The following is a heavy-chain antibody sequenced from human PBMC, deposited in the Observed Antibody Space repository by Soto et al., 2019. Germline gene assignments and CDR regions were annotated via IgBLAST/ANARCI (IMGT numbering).Heavy chain of an antibody. J-gene: IGHJ4*02. D-gene: IGHD6-19*01. CDR2: IIPIFGTA. CDR3: ARGKYSSGWYYFDY. V-gene: IGHV1-69*01. CDR1: GGTFSSYA. Sequence: QVQLVQSGAEVKKPGSSVKVSCKASGGTFSSYAISWVRQAPGQGLEWMGGIIPIFGTANYAQKFQGRVTSTAVESTSTAYMELSSLRSEDTAVYYCARGKYSSGWYYFDYWGQGTLVTVSS.